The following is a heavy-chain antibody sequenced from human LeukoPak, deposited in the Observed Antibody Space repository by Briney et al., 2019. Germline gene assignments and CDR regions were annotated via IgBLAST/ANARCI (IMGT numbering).Heavy chain of an antibody. Sequence: SVKVSCKASGGTFSNYAISWVRQAPGQGLEWMGGTIPLFDTANYAQKFQGRVTITRDTSASKAYMELSSLRSEDMAVYYCARDSTGTGLLEYWGQGTLVTVSS. D-gene: IGHD1-7*01. V-gene: IGHV1-69*05. CDR2: TIPLFDTA. J-gene: IGHJ4*02. CDR3: ARDSTGTGLLEY. CDR1: GGTFSNYA.